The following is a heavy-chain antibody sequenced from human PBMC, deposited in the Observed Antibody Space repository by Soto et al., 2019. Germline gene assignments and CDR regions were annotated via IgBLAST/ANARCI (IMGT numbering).Heavy chain of an antibody. V-gene: IGHV4-31*03. CDR2: MYYIGST. CDR3: DRGLESGYDGTFDF. J-gene: IGHJ4*02. D-gene: IGHD5-12*01. Sequence: QVQLQESGPGLVQPSQTLSLTCTVSGGSISSGGYYWSWIRQHPGKGLEWIGYMYYIGSTYYNPSPKCGINISLDTSKNEFYLKLSSVTAADTAVYFCDRGLESGYDGTFDFWGQGTLVTVSS. CDR1: GGSISSGGYY.